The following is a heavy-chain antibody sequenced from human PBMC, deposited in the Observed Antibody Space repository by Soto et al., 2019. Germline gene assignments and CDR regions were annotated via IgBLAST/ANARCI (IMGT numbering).Heavy chain of an antibody. V-gene: IGHV4-34*01. D-gene: IGHD1-1*01. CDR1: GGFVTSGSYY. CDR3: ARVERGTATTVVDAFDI. J-gene: IGHJ3*02. Sequence: QVQLQQWGAGLLKPSETLSLTCAVYGGFVTSGSYYWSWIRQPPGKGLEWIGEMSHSGGTHFNPPLKSRVTISVDTSKNQFTLKMSSVNAAATALYYCARVERGTATTVVDAFDIWGPGTMVTVSS. CDR2: MSHSGGT.